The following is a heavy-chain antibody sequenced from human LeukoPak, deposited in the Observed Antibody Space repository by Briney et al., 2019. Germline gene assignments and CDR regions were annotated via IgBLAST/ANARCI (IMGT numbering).Heavy chain of an antibody. J-gene: IGHJ4*02. V-gene: IGHV4-39*07. CDR2: INHSGST. Sequence: MSSETLSLTCTVSGGSISSSSYFWSWIRQPPGKGLEWIGEINHSGSTYYNASLKSRITISVDTSKRQFSLRMNSVTAADTAVYYCARGGFRCGSTNCYPDAFDYWGQGTLVTVSS. D-gene: IGHD2-2*01. CDR3: ARGGFRCGSTNCYPDAFDY. CDR1: GGSISSSSYF.